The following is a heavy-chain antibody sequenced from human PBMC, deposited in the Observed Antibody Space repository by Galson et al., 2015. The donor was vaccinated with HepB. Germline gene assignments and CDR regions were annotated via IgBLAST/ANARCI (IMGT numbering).Heavy chain of an antibody. D-gene: IGHD4-17*01. CDR2: IWYDGGNK. Sequence: SLRLSCAASGFTFSSYGMHWVRQAPGKGLEWVAVIWYDGGNKYYADSVKGRFTISRDNSKNTLYLQMNSLRAEDTAVYYCARGGDYVDYFDYWGQGTLVTVSS. V-gene: IGHV3-33*01. CDR3: ARGGDYVDYFDY. CDR1: GFTFSSYG. J-gene: IGHJ4*02.